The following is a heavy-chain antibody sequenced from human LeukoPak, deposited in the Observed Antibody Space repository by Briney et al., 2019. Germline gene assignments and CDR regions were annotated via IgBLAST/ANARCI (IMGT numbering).Heavy chain of an antibody. J-gene: IGHJ4*02. CDR1: GFTFSSYM. CDR3: ARGPPLDY. CDR2: IKPDGGEK. Sequence: QAGGSLRLSCAASGFTFSSYMMTWVRQAPGKGLEWVANIKPDGGEKFYVDSVKGRFTISRDNAKNSLYLQMNSLRAEDTAVYYCARGPPLDYWGQGTLVTVSS. V-gene: IGHV3-7*01.